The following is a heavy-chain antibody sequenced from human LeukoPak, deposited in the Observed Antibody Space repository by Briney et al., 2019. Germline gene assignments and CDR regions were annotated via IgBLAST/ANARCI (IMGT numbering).Heavy chain of an antibody. CDR1: GYTFTSYY. V-gene: IGHV1-46*01. D-gene: IGHD1-26*01. J-gene: IGHJ4*02. CDR2: INPSGGST. CDR3: AKRSGINYGFFDS. Sequence: ASVKVSCKASGYTFTSYYIHWVRQAPGQGLEWMGIINPSGGSTSYAQKFQGRVTMTGDMSTSTVYMELNSLRSEDTAVYYCAKRSGINYGFFDSWGQGTLVTVSS.